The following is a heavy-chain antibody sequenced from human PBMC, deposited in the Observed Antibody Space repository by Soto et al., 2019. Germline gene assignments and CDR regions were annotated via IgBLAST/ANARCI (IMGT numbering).Heavy chain of an antibody. Sequence: GASVKVSCKASGYTFTSYYMHWVRQAPGQGLEWMGIINPGGGSTSYAQKFQGRVTMTRDTSTSTVYMELSSLRSEDTAVYYCASVLPPGNWFDPWGQGTLVTVSS. D-gene: IGHD2-8*02. J-gene: IGHJ5*02. V-gene: IGHV1-46*01. CDR2: INPGGGST. CDR1: GYTFTSYY. CDR3: ASVLPPGNWFDP.